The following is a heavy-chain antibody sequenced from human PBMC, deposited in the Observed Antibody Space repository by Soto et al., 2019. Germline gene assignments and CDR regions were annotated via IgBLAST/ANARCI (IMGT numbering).Heavy chain of an antibody. CDR2: ISDSGSTI. V-gene: IGHV3-48*03. Sequence: GGALRLSCAASGFIFSNYEMDWVRQSPGKGLEWIAYISDSGSTILYADSVKGRFTISRDDAGRSLYLQMDSLRAEDTAVYYCAREICSGSRCYDTFDLWGQGTKVTVSS. CDR3: AREICSGSRCYDTFDL. CDR1: GFIFSNYE. D-gene: IGHD2-15*01. J-gene: IGHJ3*01.